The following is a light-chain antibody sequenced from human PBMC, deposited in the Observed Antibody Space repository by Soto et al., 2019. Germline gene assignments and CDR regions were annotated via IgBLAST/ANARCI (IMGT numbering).Light chain of an antibody. J-gene: IGKJ5*01. CDR2: AAS. Sequence: DIQMTQSPSSLSASVGDRVTITCRASQSISGNLNWYQQKPGKAPKLLIYAASSLQSGVPSRFSGSGSGTDFTLTVSSLQPEDCATYYCQQSYNTPLTFGQGTRLDIK. CDR1: QSISGN. V-gene: IGKV1-39*01. CDR3: QQSYNTPLT.